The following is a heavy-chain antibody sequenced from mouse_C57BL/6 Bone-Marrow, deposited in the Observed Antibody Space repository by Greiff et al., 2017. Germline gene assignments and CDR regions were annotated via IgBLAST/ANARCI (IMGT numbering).Heavy chain of an antibody. CDR3: ARIYDGYCSFAY. CDR1: GYTFTSYW. J-gene: IGHJ3*01. Sequence: QVQLQQPGAELVKPGASVKVSCKASGYTFTSYWMHWVKQRPGQGLEWIGMIHPSDSDTNYNQKFKGKATLTVDKSSSTAYMQLSSLTSEDSAVYYCARIYDGYCSFAYWGQGTLVTVSA. V-gene: IGHV1-74*01. D-gene: IGHD2-3*01. CDR2: IHPSDSDT.